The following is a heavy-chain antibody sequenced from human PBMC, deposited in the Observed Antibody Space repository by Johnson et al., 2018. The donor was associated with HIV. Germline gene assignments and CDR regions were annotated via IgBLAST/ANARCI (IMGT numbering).Heavy chain of an antibody. CDR2: ISYDGSNK. V-gene: IGHV3-30*14. CDR3: AREFGDLRAFDI. Sequence: QVQLVESGGGLIQPGTSLRLSCAASGFAFSSYALHWVRQAPGKGLEWVAVISYDGSNKYYADSVKGRFTISRDNSKKTLYLQMNSLRAEDTAVYYCAREFGDLRAFDIWGQGTMVTVSS. D-gene: IGHD3-16*01. J-gene: IGHJ3*02. CDR1: GFAFSSYA.